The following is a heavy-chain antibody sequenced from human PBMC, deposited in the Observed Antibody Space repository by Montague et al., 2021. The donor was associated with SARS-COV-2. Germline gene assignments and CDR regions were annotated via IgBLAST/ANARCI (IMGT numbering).Heavy chain of an antibody. CDR2: INHRGST. V-gene: IGHV4-34*01. J-gene: IGHJ3*02. CDR1: GGSSSGYY. D-gene: IGHD3-3*01. Sequence: SETLSLTCAVYGGSSSGYYWSWIRQPPGKGLEWIGEINHRGSTNNNPSLKSRVIISVDTSKNQFSLKLSSVTAADTAVYYCTRGTGPRSITVFGVIISGDVFDIWGQGTMVTVSS. CDR3: TRGTGPRSITVFGVIISGDVFDI.